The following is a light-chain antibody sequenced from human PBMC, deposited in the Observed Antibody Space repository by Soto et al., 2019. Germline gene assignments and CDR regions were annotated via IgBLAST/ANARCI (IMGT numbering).Light chain of an antibody. CDR1: SGDIGSYNR. CDR3: SSYTNINTRACV. J-gene: IGLJ1*01. Sequence: QSVLAQPASVSGSPGQSITISCTVTSGDIGSYNRVSWYQQHPGKAPKLIIYEVTDRPPGVSNRFSGSKSGNTASLTISGLQAEDEAEYYCSSYTNINTRACVFGTGTKVTLL. V-gene: IGLV2-14*01. CDR2: EVT.